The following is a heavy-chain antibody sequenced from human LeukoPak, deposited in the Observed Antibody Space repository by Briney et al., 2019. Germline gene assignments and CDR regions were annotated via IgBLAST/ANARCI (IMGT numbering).Heavy chain of an antibody. V-gene: IGHV4-61*01. Sequence: PSETLSLTCTVSGGSVSSGSHFWTWIRQPPGKGLEWIGDIYDSGNTNYNPSLKSRVTISVGTSKNQFSLRLRSVTAADTAVYYCAREGDYFDSWGQGTLVTVSS. D-gene: IGHD3-16*01. CDR3: AREGDYFDS. CDR1: GGSVSSGSHF. CDR2: IYDSGNT. J-gene: IGHJ4*02.